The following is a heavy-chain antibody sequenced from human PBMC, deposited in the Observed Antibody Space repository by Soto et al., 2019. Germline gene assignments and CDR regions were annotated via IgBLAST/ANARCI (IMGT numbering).Heavy chain of an antibody. J-gene: IGHJ2*01. CDR1: GYTFTSYD. CDR3: ARGAYYDFWSGYSPYWYFHL. V-gene: IGHV1-8*01. CDR2: MNPNSGNT. D-gene: IGHD3-3*01. Sequence: QVQLVQSGAEVKKPGASVKVSCKASGYTFTSYDINWVRQATGQGLEWMGWMNPNSGNTGYAQKFQGRVTMTRNTSISTAYMELSSLRSEDTAVYYCARGAYYDFWSGYSPYWYFHLWGRGTLVTVSS.